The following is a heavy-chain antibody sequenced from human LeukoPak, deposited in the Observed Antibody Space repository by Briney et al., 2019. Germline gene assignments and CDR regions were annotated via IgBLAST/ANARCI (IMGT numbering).Heavy chain of an antibody. CDR1: GFTFDDYP. V-gene: IGHV3-43*01. J-gene: IGHJ4*02. CDR2: LTWSGDHT. CDR3: VKDLKFGGWPQFDS. Sequence: GGSLRLSCVASGFTFDDYPMLWVRHAPGEALEWVSFLTWSGDHTYYADCVQSRFTITRDNSNNSLYLQMSSLRIEDTTLYYCVKDLKFGGWPQFDSWGQGTLVIVSS. D-gene: IGHD6-19*01.